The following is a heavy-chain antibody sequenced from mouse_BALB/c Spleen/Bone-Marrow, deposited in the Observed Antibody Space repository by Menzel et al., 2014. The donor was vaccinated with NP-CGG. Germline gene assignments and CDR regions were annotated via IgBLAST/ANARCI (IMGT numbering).Heavy chain of an antibody. J-gene: IGHJ2*01. CDR2: IYPGNSDT. D-gene: IGHD3-1*01. V-gene: IGHV1-5*01. Sequence: DVQLQQSGTVLARPGAAVKMSCKASGYTFSNYWMHWVKQRPGQGLEWIGTIYPGNSDTTYNQKFKGKAKLTAVTSTSTAYMELSSLTNEDSAVYYCTTLARSDFDYWGQGTTLTVSS. CDR3: TTLARSDFDY. CDR1: GYTFSNYW.